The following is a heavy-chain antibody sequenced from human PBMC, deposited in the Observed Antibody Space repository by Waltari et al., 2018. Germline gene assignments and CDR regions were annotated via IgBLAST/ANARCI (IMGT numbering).Heavy chain of an antibody. J-gene: IGHJ5*02. CDR1: GGSFSGYY. Sequence: QVQLQQWGAGLLKPSETLSLTCAVYGGSFSGYYWSWIRQPPGKGLEWIGEINHSGSTNYNPYLKSRVTISVDTSKNQFSLKLSSVTAADTAVYYCARWITRVQGVISGSGFDPWGQGTLVTVSS. V-gene: IGHV4-34*01. CDR3: ARWITRVQGVISGSGFDP. D-gene: IGHD3-10*01. CDR2: INHSGST.